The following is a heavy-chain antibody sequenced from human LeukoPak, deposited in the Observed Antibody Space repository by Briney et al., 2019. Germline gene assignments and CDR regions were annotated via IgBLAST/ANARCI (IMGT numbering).Heavy chain of an antibody. CDR2: IFSST. D-gene: IGHD1-26*01. CDR3: AKRSTAWELHPFYMDV. J-gene: IGHJ6*03. Sequence: PGGSLRLSCTVSGFTVSSNSMSWVRQAPGKGLEWVSFIFSSTHYSDSVKGRFTISRDNSKNTLYLQMNSLRAEDTAVYYCAKRSTAWELHPFYMDVWGKGTTVTVSS. CDR1: GFTVSSNS. V-gene: IGHV3-53*01.